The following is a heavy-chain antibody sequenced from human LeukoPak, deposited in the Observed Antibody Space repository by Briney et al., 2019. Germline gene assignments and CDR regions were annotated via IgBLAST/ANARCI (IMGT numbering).Heavy chain of an antibody. CDR3: ATYYYDSSGYYPPYYYYMDV. CDR1: GYTFTGYY. Sequence: ASVKVSCKASGYTFTGYYMHWVRQAPGQGLEWMGWINPNSGGTNYAQKFQGRVTMTRDTSISTAYMELSRLRSDDTAVYYCATYYYDSSGYYPPYYYYMDVWGKGTTVTVSS. CDR2: INPNSGGT. D-gene: IGHD3-22*01. V-gene: IGHV1-2*02. J-gene: IGHJ6*03.